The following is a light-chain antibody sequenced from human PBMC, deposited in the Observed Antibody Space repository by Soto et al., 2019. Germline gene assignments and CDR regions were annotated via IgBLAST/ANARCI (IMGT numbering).Light chain of an antibody. CDR2: AAS. V-gene: IGKV1-5*01. Sequence: DIQMTQSPSSLSASVVDRVTITCRASESIRTYLNWYQQKPGKAPNLLIYAASTLQSGIPSRFSGSGSGTEFTLTISSLQPDDFATYYCQQYNSYSFGQGTKVDIK. CDR3: QQYNSYS. J-gene: IGKJ1*01. CDR1: ESIRTY.